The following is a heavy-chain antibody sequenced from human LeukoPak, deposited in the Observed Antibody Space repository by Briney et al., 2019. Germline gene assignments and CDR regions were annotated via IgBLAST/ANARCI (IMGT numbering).Heavy chain of an antibody. CDR3: AKDQRYCSGGSCRTHFDY. J-gene: IGHJ4*02. D-gene: IGHD2-15*01. Sequence: GGSLRLSCAASGCTFSCYAMSWVRQAPGKGLEWVSAIRGSGGSTYYADSVKGRFTISRDDSKNTLYLQMNSLRAEDTAVYYCAKDQRYCSGGSCRTHFDYWGQGALVTVSS. V-gene: IGHV3-23*01. CDR2: IRGSGGST. CDR1: GCTFSCYA.